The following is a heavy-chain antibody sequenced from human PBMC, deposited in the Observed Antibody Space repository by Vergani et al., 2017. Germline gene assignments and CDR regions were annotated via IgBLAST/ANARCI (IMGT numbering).Heavy chain of an antibody. D-gene: IGHD6-19*01. CDR1: GFTFSSYG. J-gene: IGHJ4*02. V-gene: IGHV3-33*01. Sequence: VQLLESGGDLVQPGGSLRLSCAASGFTFSSYGMHWVRQAPGKGLEWVAVIWYDGSNKYYADSVKGRFTISRDNSKNTLYLQMNSLRAEDTAVYYCARDSPLYSSGWQTRVSYYFDYWGQGTLVTVSS. CDR3: ARDSPLYSSGWQTRVSYYFDY. CDR2: IWYDGSNK.